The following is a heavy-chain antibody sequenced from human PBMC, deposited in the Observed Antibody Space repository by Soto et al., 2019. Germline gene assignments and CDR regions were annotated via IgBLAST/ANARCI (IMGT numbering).Heavy chain of an antibody. Sequence: HAESKKVSNNCSGYTFTNHWNSWVRQKPGEGLEWMGRIDPSDSRTKYNPSFGGHVTISVDKSIGATFLQWSSLEASDTAVYYCARRHGSSYDFGYWGQGTLVTVSS. CDR2: IDPSDSRT. J-gene: IGHJ4*02. CDR3: ARRHGSSYDFGY. V-gene: IGHV5-10-1*01. CDR1: GYTFTNHW. D-gene: IGHD5-18*01.